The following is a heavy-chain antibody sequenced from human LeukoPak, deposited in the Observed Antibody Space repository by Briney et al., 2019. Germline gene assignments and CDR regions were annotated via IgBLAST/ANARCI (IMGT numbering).Heavy chain of an antibody. CDR3: ARDRGYYYDSSGFDY. D-gene: IGHD3-22*01. V-gene: IGHV1-2*02. J-gene: IGHJ4*02. CDR1: GYTFTGYY. Sequence: ASVKVSCKASGYTFTGYYMHWVRQAPGQGLEWMGWINPNSGGTNYAQKFQGRVTMTRDTSISTAYMELSRLRSDDTAVYYCARDRGYYYDSSGFDYWGQGTLVTVSS. CDR2: INPNSGGT.